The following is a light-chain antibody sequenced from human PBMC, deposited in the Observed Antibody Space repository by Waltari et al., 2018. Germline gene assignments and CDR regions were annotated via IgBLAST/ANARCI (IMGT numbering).Light chain of an antibody. CDR3: QQSHGFPYT. V-gene: IGKV1-39*01. Sequence: DIQMTQSPSSLSASAGDRVTITCRASQSVTPSLNWYQQRSGKAPKLLIYATSSLQSGVPSRFSGGGSGTEFTPTINSLQPEDFATYYCQQSHGFPYTFGQGTKVEMK. J-gene: IGKJ2*01. CDR1: QSVTPS. CDR2: ATS.